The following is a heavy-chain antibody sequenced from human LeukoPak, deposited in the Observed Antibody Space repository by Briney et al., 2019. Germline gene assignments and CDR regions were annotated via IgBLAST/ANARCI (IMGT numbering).Heavy chain of an antibody. Sequence: GGSLRLSCAASGFTFSSYWMHWVRQAPGKGLVWVSRINSDGSSTNYADSVKGRFTISRDNAKNTLYLQMNSLRAEDTAVYYCARGHYYYYMDVWGKGTTVTVSS. CDR3: ARGHYYYYMDV. CDR2: INSDGSST. V-gene: IGHV3-74*01. J-gene: IGHJ6*03. CDR1: GFTFSSYW.